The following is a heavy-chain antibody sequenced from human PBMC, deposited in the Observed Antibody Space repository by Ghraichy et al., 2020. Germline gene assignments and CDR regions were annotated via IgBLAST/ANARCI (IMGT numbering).Heavy chain of an antibody. D-gene: IGHD2-2*01. V-gene: IGHV3-30*18. CDR3: AKGGGRYCSSTSCYAGFDY. Sequence: GGSLRLSCAASGFTFSSYGMHWVRQAPGKGLEWVAVISYDGSNKYYADSVKGRFTISRDNSKNTLYLQMNSLRAEDTAVYYCAKGGGRYCSSTSCYAGFDYWGQGTLVTVSS. CDR2: ISYDGSNK. J-gene: IGHJ4*02. CDR1: GFTFSSYG.